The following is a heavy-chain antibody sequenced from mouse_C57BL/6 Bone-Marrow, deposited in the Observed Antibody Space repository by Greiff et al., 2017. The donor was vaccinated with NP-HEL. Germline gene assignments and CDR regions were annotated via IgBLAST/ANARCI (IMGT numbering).Heavy chain of an antibody. Sequence: EVHLVESGGGLVQPGGSLKLSCAASGFTFSDYYMYWVRQTPEKRLEWVAYISNGGGSTYYPDTVKGRFTISRDNAKNTLYLQMSRLKSEDTAMYYCARHGGGYLDYWGQGTTLTVSS. V-gene: IGHV5-12*01. CDR1: GFTFSDYY. D-gene: IGHD1-1*02. J-gene: IGHJ2*01. CDR3: ARHGGGYLDY. CDR2: ISNGGGST.